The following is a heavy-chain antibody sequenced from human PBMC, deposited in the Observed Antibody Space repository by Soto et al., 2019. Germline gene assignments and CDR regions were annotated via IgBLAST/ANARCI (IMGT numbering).Heavy chain of an antibody. D-gene: IGHD1-26*01. CDR2: INSDGTTI. Sequence: EVQLVESGGDLIQPGGSLRISCAASGFTFSTSWMHWVRQTPGEGLAWVSRINSDGTTINYADSVKGRFTISRDNAKNTLYLQMHSLRADETAVYYCTRAGSYRFDYWGQGTLVTVSS. J-gene: IGHJ4*02. V-gene: IGHV3-74*01. CDR3: TRAGSYRFDY. CDR1: GFTFSTSW.